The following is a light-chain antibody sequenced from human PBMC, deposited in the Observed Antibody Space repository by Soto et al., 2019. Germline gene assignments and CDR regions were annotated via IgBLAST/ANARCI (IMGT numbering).Light chain of an antibody. CDR3: QQTHSAPLT. CDR1: QSISNH. Sequence: DIPMTQSPPSMSASVGDRVTITCRASQSISNHLNWYQQMPGKAPKVLIYAAASLQSGVPSRFSGSGSGTDFTLTISSLQPEDFATYHCQQTHSAPLTFGGGTKVEIK. J-gene: IGKJ4*01. V-gene: IGKV1-39*01. CDR2: AAA.